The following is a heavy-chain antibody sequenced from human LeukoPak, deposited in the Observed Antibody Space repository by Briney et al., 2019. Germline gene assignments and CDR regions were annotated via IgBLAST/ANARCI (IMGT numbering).Heavy chain of an antibody. Sequence: GGSLRLSCAASGFTVSNTYMSWIRQSPGKGLEWVAVIFVGGNTDYAGSVKDRFTISRDKSKNTVYLQMNSLRSEDTAVFYCASGGDFEELPDAPGVEFFQLWGQGTPVIVSS. J-gene: IGHJ1*01. CDR3: ASGGDFEELPDAPGVEFFQL. CDR2: IFVGGNT. CDR1: GFTVSNTY. D-gene: IGHD2-21*01. V-gene: IGHV3-53*01.